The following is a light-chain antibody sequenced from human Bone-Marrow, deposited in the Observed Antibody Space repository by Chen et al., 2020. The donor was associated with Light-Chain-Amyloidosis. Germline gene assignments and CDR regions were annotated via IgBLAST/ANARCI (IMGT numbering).Light chain of an antibody. Sequence: SYVLTQPSSVSVAPGQTATIACGGNNIGSTSVNWYQQTPGQAPLLVVYADKDRPSGIPVRLSGSNSGNTATLTISRVEAGDEADYYCQVWDRSSDRPVFGGGTKLTVL. CDR2: ADK. J-gene: IGLJ3*02. CDR1: NIGSTS. CDR3: QVWDRSSDRPV. V-gene: IGLV3-21*02.